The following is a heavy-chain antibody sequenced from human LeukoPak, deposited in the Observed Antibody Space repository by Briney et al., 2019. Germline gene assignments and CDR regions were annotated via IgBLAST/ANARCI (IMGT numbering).Heavy chain of an antibody. CDR1: GFTFSSLG. CDR3: AKDKDYYGSGSYLTLFFDY. Sequence: PGGSLRLSCGASGFTFSSLGMSWVRQAPGKGLEWVSAISGSGGRTYYTDSVKGRFTISRDNSKNTLYLQMNSLRAEDTAVYYCAKDKDYYGSGSYLTLFFDYWGQGTLVTVSS. V-gene: IGHV3-23*01. CDR2: ISGSGGRT. J-gene: IGHJ4*02. D-gene: IGHD3-10*01.